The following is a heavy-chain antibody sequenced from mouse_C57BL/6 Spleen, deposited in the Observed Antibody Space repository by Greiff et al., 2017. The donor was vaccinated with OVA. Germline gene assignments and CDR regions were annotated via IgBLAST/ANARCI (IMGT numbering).Heavy chain of an antibody. J-gene: IGHJ2*01. CDR1: GYTFTSYW. CDR3: AREVNSYYFDY. Sequence: QVQLQQSGAELVKPGASVKMSCKASGYTFTSYWITWVKQRPGQGLEWIGDIYPGSGSTNYNEKFKSKATLTVATSSSTAYMQLSSLTSEDSAVYYCAREVNSYYFDYWGQGTTLTVSS. V-gene: IGHV1-55*01. D-gene: IGHD2-13*01. CDR2: IYPGSGST.